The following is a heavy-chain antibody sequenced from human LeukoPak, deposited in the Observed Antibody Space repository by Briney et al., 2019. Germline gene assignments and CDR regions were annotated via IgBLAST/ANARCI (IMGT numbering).Heavy chain of an antibody. V-gene: IGHV3-30-3*01. D-gene: IGHD6-13*01. CDR2: ISYDGSNK. J-gene: IGHJ5*02. CDR1: GFTFSSYA. CDR3: ARDGIAGYNWFDP. Sequence: GGSLRLSCAASGFTFSSYAMHWVRQAPGKGLGWVAVISYDGSNKYYADSVKGRFTISRDNSKNTLYLQMNSLRAEDTAVYYCARDGIAGYNWFDPWGQGTLVTVSS.